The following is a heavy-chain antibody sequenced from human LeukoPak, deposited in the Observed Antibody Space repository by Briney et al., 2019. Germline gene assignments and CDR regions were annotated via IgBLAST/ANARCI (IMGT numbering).Heavy chain of an antibody. CDR3: AKSRGGRDKYYFDY. V-gene: IGHV3-9*01. CDR2: ISWNSGSI. D-gene: IGHD2-15*01. Sequence: GRSLRLSCAASGFTFDDYAMHWVRQAPGKGLEWVSGISWNSGSIGYADSVKGRFTIPRDNAKNSLYLQMNSLRAEDTALYYCAKSRGGRDKYYFDYWGQGTLVTVSS. J-gene: IGHJ4*02. CDR1: GFTFDDYA.